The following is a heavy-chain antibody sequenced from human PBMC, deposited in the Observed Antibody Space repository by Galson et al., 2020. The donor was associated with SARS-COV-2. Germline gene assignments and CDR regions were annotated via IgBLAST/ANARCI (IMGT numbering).Heavy chain of an antibody. CDR1: GFTFSSYS. V-gene: IGHV3-21*01. D-gene: IGHD3-3*01. CDR3: ARDLRPIFRLITIVTCYYCVDV. Sequence: GESLKISCAASGFTFSSYSMNWVRQAPGKGLEWVSSISSSSSHIYYADSVKGRFTISRDNAKNSLYLQMNSLRAEDTAVYYCARDLRPIFRLITIVTCYYCVDVWGKGTTVTISS. J-gene: IGHJ6*03. CDR2: ISSSSSHI.